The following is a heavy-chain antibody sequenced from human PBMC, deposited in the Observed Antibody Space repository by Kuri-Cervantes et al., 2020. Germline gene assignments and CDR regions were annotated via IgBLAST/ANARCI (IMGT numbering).Heavy chain of an antibody. CDR2: IYSGGTT. V-gene: IGHV3-53*04. CDR1: GFTVSSSY. D-gene: IGHD2-2*03. Sequence: LSLTCAASGFTVSSSYMTWVRQASGKGLDWVSVIYSGGTTYYADSVKGRFTISRHNSKNTVFLQMNSLRSEDTALYYCARDRGYSAYFDYWGQGTLVTVSS. CDR3: ARDRGYSAYFDY. J-gene: IGHJ4*02.